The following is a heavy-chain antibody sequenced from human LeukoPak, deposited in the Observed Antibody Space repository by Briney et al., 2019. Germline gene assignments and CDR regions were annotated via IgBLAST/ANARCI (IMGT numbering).Heavy chain of an antibody. V-gene: IGHV4-39*01. J-gene: IGHJ1*01. CDR2: IYYSGST. D-gene: IGHD3-16*01. Sequence: SETLSLTCTVSCGSISSSSYYWGWIRQPPGKGLEWIGSIYYSGSTYYNPSLKSRVTISVDTSKNQFSLKLSSVTAADTAVYYCASPGVVRAYFQHWGQGTLVTVSS. CDR3: ASPGVVRAYFQH. CDR1: CGSISSSSYY.